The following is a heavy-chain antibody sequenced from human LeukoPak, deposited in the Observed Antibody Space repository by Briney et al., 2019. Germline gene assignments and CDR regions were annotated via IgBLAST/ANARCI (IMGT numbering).Heavy chain of an antibody. D-gene: IGHD3/OR15-3a*01. V-gene: IGHV3-7*01. CDR2: IKQDGSEK. Sequence: GGSLRLSCAASGFTFSSYWMSWVRQAPGKGLEWVANIKQDGSEKYYVDSVKGRLTISRDNAKDSLYLQMNSLRAEDTAVYYCAAGPPGLDWWGQGTLVTVSS. CDR3: AAGPPGLDW. J-gene: IGHJ4*02. CDR1: GFTFSSYW.